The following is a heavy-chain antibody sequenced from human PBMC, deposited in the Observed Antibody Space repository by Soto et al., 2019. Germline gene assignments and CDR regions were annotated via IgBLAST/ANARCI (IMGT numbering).Heavy chain of an antibody. CDR2: TSGAGDTT. Sequence: EVQLLESGGGSVQPGGSLRLSCAASGFDFRTYAMSWVRQAPGKALEWISATSGAGDTTYYADSVKGRFTISRDNSKSTLYLQMNSLKAEDTDLYYCVEGWNDFWGQGTLVTVSS. CDR3: VEGWNDF. J-gene: IGHJ4*02. CDR1: GFDFRTYA. D-gene: IGHD1-1*01. V-gene: IGHV3-23*01.